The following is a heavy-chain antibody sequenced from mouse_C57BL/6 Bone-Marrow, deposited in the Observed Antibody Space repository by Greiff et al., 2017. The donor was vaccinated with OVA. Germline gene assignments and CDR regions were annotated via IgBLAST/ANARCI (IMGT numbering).Heavy chain of an antibody. Sequence: EVQLQQSGPGLVKPSQTVFLTCTVTGISITTGNYRWSWIRQFPGNKLEWIGYIYYSGTITYNPSLTSRTTITRDTPKNQFFLEMNSLTAEDTATYYCAREHYGSSYGGYFDYWGQGTTLTVSS. CDR1: GISITTGNYR. CDR2: IYYSGTI. J-gene: IGHJ2*01. D-gene: IGHD1-1*01. V-gene: IGHV3-5*01. CDR3: AREHYGSSYGGYFDY.